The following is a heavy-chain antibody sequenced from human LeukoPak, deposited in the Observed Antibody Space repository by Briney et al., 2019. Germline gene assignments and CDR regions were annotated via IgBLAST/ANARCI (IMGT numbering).Heavy chain of an antibody. D-gene: IGHD4-11*01. CDR2: LSGSGDKT. V-gene: IGHV3-23*01. CDR1: GFIFRTYA. Sequence: GGSLRLSCAASGFIFRTYAMSWVRQAPGKGLEWVSALSGSGDKTFYADSVKGRFTISRDNSKNTLYLQMNSLRAEDTAVYYCGKDLNYGFDYWGQGTLVTVSS. CDR3: GKDLNYGFDY. J-gene: IGHJ4*02.